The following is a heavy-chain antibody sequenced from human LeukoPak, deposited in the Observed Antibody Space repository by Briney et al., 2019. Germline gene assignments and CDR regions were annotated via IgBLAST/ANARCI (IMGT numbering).Heavy chain of an antibody. J-gene: IGHJ3*02. CDR1: GFTVSSNY. CDR3: ARDYYYDSSGYYYGAFDI. Sequence: GGSLRLSCAASGFTVSSNYMSWVRQSPGKGLEWVSVIYSGGSTYYADSVKGRFTISRDNSKNTLYLQMNSLRAEDTAVYYCARDYYYDSSGYYYGAFDIWGQGTMVTVSS. D-gene: IGHD3-22*01. V-gene: IGHV3-53*05. CDR2: IYSGGST.